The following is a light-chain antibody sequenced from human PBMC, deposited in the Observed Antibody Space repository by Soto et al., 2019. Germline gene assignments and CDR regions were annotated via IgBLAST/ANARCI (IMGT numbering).Light chain of an antibody. V-gene: IGLV3-21*02. J-gene: IGLJ1*01. CDR2: DDN. Sequence: SYELTQPPSVSVAPGQTARITCGGNNIGSKSVHWYQQKPGQAPVLVVYDDNDRPSGIPERSSGSNSGNTATLTISRVEAGDEGDYYCQVWDSSSDHYVFGTGTKVTVL. CDR3: QVWDSSSDHYV. CDR1: NIGSKS.